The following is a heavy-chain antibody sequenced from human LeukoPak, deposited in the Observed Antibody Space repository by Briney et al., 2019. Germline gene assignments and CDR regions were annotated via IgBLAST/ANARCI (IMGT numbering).Heavy chain of an antibody. CDR3: ARDSTYYYDSGSSGPHYFDN. J-gene: IGHJ4*02. CDR1: GFTFSNYA. D-gene: IGHD3-10*01. CDR2: ITSGGTYE. Sequence: GGSLRLSCAASGFTFSNYAMHWVRQAPGKGLEWVSLITSGGTYEYYADSVKGRFTISRDNSKNTLYLQLNSLRAEDTAVYYCARDSTYYYDSGSSGPHYFDNWGQGTLVTVSS. V-gene: IGHV3-30*01.